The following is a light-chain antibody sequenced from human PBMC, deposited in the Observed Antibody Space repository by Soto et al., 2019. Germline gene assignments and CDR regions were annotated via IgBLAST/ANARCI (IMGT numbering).Light chain of an antibody. Sequence: DIQLTQSPSSLSASIGDRVTITCRASQSIPNSLNWYQQKPGKAPKLLIYATSGLQSGVPSRFSGSGSGTDFTLTISSLQREDFAAYYCLQHKSYPRTLGQGTKVDLK. CDR3: LQHKSYPRT. J-gene: IGKJ1*01. V-gene: IGKV1-39*01. CDR2: ATS. CDR1: QSIPNS.